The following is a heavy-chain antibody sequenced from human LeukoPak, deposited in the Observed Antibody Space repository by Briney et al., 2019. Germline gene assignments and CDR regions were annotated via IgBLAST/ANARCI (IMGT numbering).Heavy chain of an antibody. D-gene: IGHD6-19*01. J-gene: IGHJ4*02. CDR3: ARDNGWGRYYFDS. CDR2: ISGSSTYI. V-gene: IGHV3-21*01. CDR1: GFTFSSYS. Sequence: PGGSLRLSCAASGFTFSSYSMNWVRQAPGKGLEWVSSISGSSTYIYYADSVKGRLTISRDNAKNSLYLQMNSLRVEDTAVYYCARDNGWGRYYFDSWGQGTLATVSS.